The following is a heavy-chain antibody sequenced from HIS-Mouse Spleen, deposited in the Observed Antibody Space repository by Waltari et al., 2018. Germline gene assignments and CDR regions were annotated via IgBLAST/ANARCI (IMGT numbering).Heavy chain of an antibody. CDR3: AGRDVDAFDI. J-gene: IGHJ3*02. V-gene: IGHV3-7*01. CDR1: GFTFSSYW. Sequence: EVQLVESGGGLVQPGGSLRLSCAASGFTFSSYWMSWVRQAPGKGGEWGANIKKDGSEEYYVDSVKGRLTISRDNAKNSLYLQMNSLRAEDTAVYYCAGRDVDAFDIWGQGTMVTVSS. CDR2: IKKDGSEE.